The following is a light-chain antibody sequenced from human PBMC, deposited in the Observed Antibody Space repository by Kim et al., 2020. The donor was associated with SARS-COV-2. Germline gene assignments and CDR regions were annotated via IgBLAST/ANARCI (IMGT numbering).Light chain of an antibody. Sequence: SSELTQDPAVSVALGQTVRITCQGDSLRKYYASWYQQKPGQAPVLVIYGKNNRPSGIPDRFSGSSSGNTASLTITGAQAEDAADYYCNSRDSSGNHVRVF. CDR1: SLRKYY. V-gene: IGLV3-19*01. J-gene: IGLJ3*02. CDR2: GKN. CDR3: NSRDSSGNHVRV.